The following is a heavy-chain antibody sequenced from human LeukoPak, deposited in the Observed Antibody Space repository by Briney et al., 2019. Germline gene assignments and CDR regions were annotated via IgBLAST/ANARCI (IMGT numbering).Heavy chain of an antibody. J-gene: IGHJ4*02. CDR1: GGSVSGYY. D-gene: IGHD2-15*01. CDR2: VYYSGST. Sequence: SETLSLTCVVSGGSVSGYYWGWIRQPPGRGLEWIGYVYYSGSTNYNPSFESRITISVDTSRNQFSLQLSSVTAADTAVYYCARIHRYCSGGACYVLDNWGQGTLVAVSS. V-gene: IGHV4-59*02. CDR3: ARIHRYCSGGACYVLDN.